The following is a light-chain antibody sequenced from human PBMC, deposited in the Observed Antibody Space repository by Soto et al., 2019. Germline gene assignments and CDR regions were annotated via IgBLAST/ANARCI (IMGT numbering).Light chain of an antibody. CDR3: QSYDSSLRGSV. Sequence: QSVLTQPPSVSGAPGQRVTISCTGSSSNIGAGYDVHWYQQLPGTAPKLLIYCNSNRPSGVPDRFSGSKSGTSASLAITGLQAEDEADYYCQSYDSSLRGSVFGGWTKLTVL. CDR1: SSNIGAGYD. CDR2: CNS. J-gene: IGLJ2*01. V-gene: IGLV1-40*01.